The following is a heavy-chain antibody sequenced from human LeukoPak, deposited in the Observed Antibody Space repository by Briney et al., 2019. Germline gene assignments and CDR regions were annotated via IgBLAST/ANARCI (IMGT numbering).Heavy chain of an antibody. CDR2: MNPINGNT. J-gene: IGHJ6*02. CDR1: GFTFTNYD. V-gene: IGHV1-8*01. Sequence: ASVKVSCKASGFTFTNYDINWVRQATGQGLEWMGWMNPINGNTGYAQKFQGRVTMTRNTSISTAYMELSSPRSEDTAVYYCARAFYYYYGMDVWGQGTTVTVSS. CDR3: ARAFYYYYGMDV.